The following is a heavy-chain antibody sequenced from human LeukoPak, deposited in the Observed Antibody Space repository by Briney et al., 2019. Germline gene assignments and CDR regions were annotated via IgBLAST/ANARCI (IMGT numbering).Heavy chain of an antibody. CDR1: GFTVSSNY. CDR3: AGATGFRALHDY. Sequence: GGSLRLSCAASGFTVSSNYMSWVRQAPGKGLEWVSVVYSGGSTYYADSVKGRFTISRDNSKNTPYLQMNSLRAEDTAVYYCAGATGFRALHDYWGQGTLVTVSS. D-gene: IGHD2-8*02. J-gene: IGHJ4*02. V-gene: IGHV3-53*01. CDR2: VYSGGST.